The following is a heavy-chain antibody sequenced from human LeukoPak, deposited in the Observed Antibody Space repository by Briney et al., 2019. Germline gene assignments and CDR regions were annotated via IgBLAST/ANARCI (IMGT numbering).Heavy chain of an antibody. CDR2: ISGSGGST. Sequence: GGSLRLSCASSGFTFSSYAMSWVRQAPGKGLEWVSAISGSGGSTYYADSVKGRFTISRDNSKNTLYLQMNSLRAEDTAVYYCAKRYCSGGSCYVDYWGQGTLVTVSS. CDR3: AKRYCSGGSCYVDY. D-gene: IGHD2-15*01. CDR1: GFTFSSYA. V-gene: IGHV3-23*01. J-gene: IGHJ4*02.